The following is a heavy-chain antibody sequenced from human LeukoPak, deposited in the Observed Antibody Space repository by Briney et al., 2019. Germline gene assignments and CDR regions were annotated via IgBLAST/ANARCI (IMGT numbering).Heavy chain of an antibody. V-gene: IGHV3-23*01. Sequence: GGSLRLSCAASGFTFSSYAMSWVRQAPGKGLEWVSAISGSGGSTYYADSVKGRFIISRDNSKNTLYLQMNSLRAEDTAVYYCAKDILPESYYYDSSGGFDYWGQGTLVTVSS. CDR2: ISGSGGST. D-gene: IGHD3-22*01. CDR3: AKDILPESYYYDSSGGFDY. J-gene: IGHJ4*02. CDR1: GFTFSSYA.